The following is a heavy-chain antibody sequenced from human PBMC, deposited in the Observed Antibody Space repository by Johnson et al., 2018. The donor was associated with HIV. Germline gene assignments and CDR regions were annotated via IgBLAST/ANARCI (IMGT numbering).Heavy chain of an antibody. J-gene: IGHJ3*02. CDR3: ARENRIAVAGTGNFGAFDI. V-gene: IGHV3-74*01. CDR1: GFTFSSYA. D-gene: IGHD6-19*01. CDR2: IKSDGSDT. Sequence: EVQLVESGGGVVQPGRSLRLSCAASGFTFSSYAMHWVRQAPGKGLVWVSRIKSDGSDTSYADSVKGRFTISRDNAKHTLYLQMNRLRAEDNAVYYCARENRIAVAGTGNFGAFDIWGQGTMVTVSS.